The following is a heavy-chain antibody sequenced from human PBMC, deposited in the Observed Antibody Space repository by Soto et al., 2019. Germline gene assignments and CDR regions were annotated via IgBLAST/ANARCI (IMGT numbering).Heavy chain of an antibody. J-gene: IGHJ6*02. D-gene: IGHD3-3*01. Sequence: GTSVKVSFKSSGYTFTGYYMHWVLQAPGQGLEWMGWINPNSGGTNYAQKFQGRVTMTRDTSISTAYMELSRLRSDDTAVYYCARARGDHYDFWSGYYYYYYYGMDVWGQGTTVTVSS. CDR2: INPNSGGT. V-gene: IGHV1-2*02. CDR1: GYTFTGYY. CDR3: ARARGDHYDFWSGYYYYYYYGMDV.